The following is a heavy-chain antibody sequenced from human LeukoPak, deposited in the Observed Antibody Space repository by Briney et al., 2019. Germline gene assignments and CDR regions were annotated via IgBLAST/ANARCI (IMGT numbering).Heavy chain of an antibody. D-gene: IGHD3-22*01. CDR2: INPSGGST. CDR3: ARVRDSSGHFDY. J-gene: IGHJ4*02. Sequence: ASVKVSCKASGYTFTKYYMHWVRQAPGQGLEWVGIINPSGGSTAYAQKFQGRVTMTRDTSTSTVYMELSSLRSEDTAVYYCARVRDSSGHFDYWGQGTLVTVSS. CDR1: GYTFTKYY. V-gene: IGHV1-46*01.